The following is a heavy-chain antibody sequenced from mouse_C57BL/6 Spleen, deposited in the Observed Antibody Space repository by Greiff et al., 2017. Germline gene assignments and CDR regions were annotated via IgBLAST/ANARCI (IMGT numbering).Heavy chain of an antibody. D-gene: IGHD1-1*01. CDR2: IDPSDSYT. J-gene: IGHJ3*01. CDR3: ARGGIHYYGSEAWFAY. Sequence: QVQLQQPVAELVMPGASVKLSCKASGYTFTSSWMHWVKQRPGQGLEWIGEIDPSDSYTNYNQKFKGKSTLTVDKSSSTAYMQLSSLTSEDSAVYYGARGGIHYYGSEAWFAYWGQGTLVTVSA. CDR1: GYTFTSSW. V-gene: IGHV1-69*01.